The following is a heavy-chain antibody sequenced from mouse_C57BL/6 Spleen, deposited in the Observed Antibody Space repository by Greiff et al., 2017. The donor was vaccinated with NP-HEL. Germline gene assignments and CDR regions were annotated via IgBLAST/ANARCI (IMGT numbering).Heavy chain of an antibody. CDR2: INPDNCGT. J-gene: IGHJ1*03. CDR1: GYTFTDYN. Sequence: EVQLQQSGPELVKPGASVKISCKASGYTFTDYNMHWVKQTHVQSLEWIGDINPDNCGTICNQKFKGKATLTADKSSSTAYMELRSLTSEDTAVYYCTRSYYGYYWSLDDWGKGTTVTVSS. CDR3: TRSYYGYYWSLDD. V-gene: IGHV1-18*01. D-gene: IGHD2-2*01.